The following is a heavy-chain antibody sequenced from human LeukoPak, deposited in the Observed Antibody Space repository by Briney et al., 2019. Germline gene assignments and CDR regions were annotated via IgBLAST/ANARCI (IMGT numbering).Heavy chain of an antibody. CDR1: GFTFSSYS. D-gene: IGHD5-12*01. CDR3: ARVLIVATIVYFDY. J-gene: IGHJ4*02. Sequence: PGGSLRLSCAASGFTFSSYSMNWVRQAPGKGLEWVANIKQDGSEKYYVDSVKGRFTISRDNAKNSLYLQMNSLRAEDTAVYYCARVLIVATIVYFDYWGQGTLVTVSS. CDR2: IKQDGSEK. V-gene: IGHV3-7*01.